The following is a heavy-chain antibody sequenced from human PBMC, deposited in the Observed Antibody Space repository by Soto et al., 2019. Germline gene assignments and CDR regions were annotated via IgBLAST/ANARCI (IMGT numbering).Heavy chain of an antibody. CDR2: IYPGDSDT. V-gene: IGHV5-51*01. CDR1: GFSFTTYW. Sequence: PGESLKISCKGSGFSFTTYWIAWVRQMPGKGLEWMGIIYPGDSDTRYSPSFQGQVTISADKSISTAYLQWSSLKASDTAMYYCARRGYYYDSSGPPGPDYWGQGTLVTVSS. J-gene: IGHJ4*02. CDR3: ARRGYYYDSSGPPGPDY. D-gene: IGHD3-22*01.